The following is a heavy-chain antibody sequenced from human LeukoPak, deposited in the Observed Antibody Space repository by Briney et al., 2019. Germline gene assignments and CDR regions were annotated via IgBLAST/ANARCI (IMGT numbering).Heavy chain of an antibody. Sequence: PSETLSLTCTVSGGSISSYYWTWIRQPPGKGLEWIGYIYYSGSTNYNPSLKSRVTISVDTSRNQFSLKLTSVTAADTAVYYCARGVNSGYFDYCGQGTLVTVSS. J-gene: IGHJ4*02. CDR2: IYYSGST. D-gene: IGHD1-26*01. V-gene: IGHV4-59*01. CDR3: ARGVNSGYFDY. CDR1: GGSISSYY.